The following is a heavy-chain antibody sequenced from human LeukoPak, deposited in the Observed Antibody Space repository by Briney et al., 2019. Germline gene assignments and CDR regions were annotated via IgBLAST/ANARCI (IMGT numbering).Heavy chain of an antibody. D-gene: IGHD3-22*01. V-gene: IGHV3-64*04. CDR3: ASTYYFDSSGFYPFDY. CDR2: VSSNGRST. Sequence: GGSLRLSCSASGFSFSSNAMRWVRQAPGKGLEYVSGVSSNGRSTNYADSVKGRFTISRDNSKNTLYLEMSSLRAEDTAVYYCASTYYFDSSGFYPFDYWGQGTLVTVSS. J-gene: IGHJ4*02. CDR1: GFSFSSNA.